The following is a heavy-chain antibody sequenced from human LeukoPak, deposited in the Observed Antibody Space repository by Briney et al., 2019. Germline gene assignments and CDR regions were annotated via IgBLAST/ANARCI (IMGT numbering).Heavy chain of an antibody. D-gene: IGHD3-10*01. J-gene: IGHJ4*02. V-gene: IGHV5-51*01. CDR3: ARRGSYYGSGSYYKKYYFDY. CDR2: IYPGDSDT. Sequence: GESLKISCKGSGYSFTSYWIGWVRQMPGKGLEWMGIIYPGDSDTRYSPSFQGQVTISADKSISTAYLQWSSLKASDTAMYYCARRGSYYGSGSYYKKYYFDYWGQGTLVTVSS. CDR1: GYSFTSYW.